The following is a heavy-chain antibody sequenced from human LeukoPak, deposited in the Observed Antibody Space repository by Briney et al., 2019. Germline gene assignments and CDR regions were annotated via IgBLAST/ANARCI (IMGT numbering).Heavy chain of an antibody. D-gene: IGHD2-2*01. Sequence: SETLSLTCAVYGGSFSGYYWSWIRQPPGKGLEWIMEINHSGSTNYNPSLKSRVTISVDTSKNQFSLKLSSVTAADTAVYYCARGDPDCSSTSCYPYFDYWGQGTLVTVSS. CDR3: ARGDPDCSSTSCYPYFDY. V-gene: IGHV4-34*01. CDR1: GGSFSGYY. CDR2: INHSGST. J-gene: IGHJ4*02.